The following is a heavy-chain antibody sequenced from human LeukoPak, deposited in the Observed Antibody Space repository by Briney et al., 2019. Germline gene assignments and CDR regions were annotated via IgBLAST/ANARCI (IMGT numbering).Heavy chain of an antibody. CDR2: IYTSGST. J-gene: IGHJ3*02. Sequence: SETLSLTCTVSGGSISSYYWSWIRQPAGKGLEWIGRIYTSGSTNYNPSLKSRVTISVDTSKNQFSLKLSSVTAADTAVYYCARDPLEGGAARAFDIWGQGTMVTVSS. V-gene: IGHV4-4*07. CDR1: GGSISSYY. D-gene: IGHD6-6*01. CDR3: ARDPLEGGAARAFDI.